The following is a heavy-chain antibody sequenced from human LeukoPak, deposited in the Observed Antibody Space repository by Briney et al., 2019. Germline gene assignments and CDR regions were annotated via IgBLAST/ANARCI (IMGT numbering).Heavy chain of an antibody. V-gene: IGHV4-39*01. J-gene: IGHJ5*02. CDR3: ARSMAAGGPTHNWFDP. Sequence: PSETLSLTCTVSGGSISNSNTYWGWVRQPAGKGLEWIGSIYYSGTTYYSPSLKSRVTISVDTSKNQFSLKLTSVTAADTAVYYCARSMAAGGPTHNWFDPWGQGTLVTVSS. D-gene: IGHD6-13*01. CDR2: IYYSGTT. CDR1: GGSISNSNTY.